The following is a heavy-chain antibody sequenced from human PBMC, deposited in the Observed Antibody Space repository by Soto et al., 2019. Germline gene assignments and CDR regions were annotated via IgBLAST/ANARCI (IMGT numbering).Heavy chain of an antibody. CDR1: GFSFSSYT. CDR3: ARGSYGGNWSYFDY. V-gene: IGHV3-30-3*01. CDR2: ISHDGSNK. Sequence: PGGSLRLSCAASGFSFSSYTMHWVRQTPGKGLERVAVISHDGSNKYYADSVKGRFTISRDNSKNTLYLQMNSLRAEDTAVYYCARGSYGGNWSYFDYWGQGTLVTVSS. J-gene: IGHJ4*02. D-gene: IGHD2-21*01.